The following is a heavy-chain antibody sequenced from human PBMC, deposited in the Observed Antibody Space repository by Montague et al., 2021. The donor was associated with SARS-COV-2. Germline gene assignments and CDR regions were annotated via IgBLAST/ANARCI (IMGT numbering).Heavy chain of an antibody. J-gene: IGHJ4*02. V-gene: IGHV3-48*03. CDR2: ISGAGTTI. CDR1: GFTFSSYW. CDR3: ARDLVVTDGISDY. D-gene: IGHD2-8*02. Sequence: SLRLSCAASGFTFSSYWMHWVRQAPGKGLEWISYISGAGTTIYYADSVKGRFTISRDNAKNSLYLQMNSLRAEDTAVYYCARDLVVTDGISDYWGQGTLVTVSS.